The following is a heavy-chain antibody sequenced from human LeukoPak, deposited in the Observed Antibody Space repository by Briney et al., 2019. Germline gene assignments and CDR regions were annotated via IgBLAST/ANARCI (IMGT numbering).Heavy chain of an antibody. V-gene: IGHV4-34*01. Sequence: SETLSLTCAVYGGSFSGYYWSWIRQPPGKGLEWIGEINHSGSTNYNPSLKSRVTISVDTSKNQFSLKLSSVTAADTAVYYCARDRHYDILTGYSTYNWFDPRGQGTLVTVSS. CDR1: GGSFSGYY. D-gene: IGHD3-9*01. J-gene: IGHJ5*02. CDR2: INHSGST. CDR3: ARDRHYDILTGYSTYNWFDP.